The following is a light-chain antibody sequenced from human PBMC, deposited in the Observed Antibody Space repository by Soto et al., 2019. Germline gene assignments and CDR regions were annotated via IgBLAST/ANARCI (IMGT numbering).Light chain of an antibody. CDR1: QSVITN. CDR3: QQYNNWPST. V-gene: IGKV3-15*01. Sequence: PGERATLSCRASQSVITNLAWYQQKSGQAPRLLIYDASTRATDIPARFSGSGSGTEFTLTISNLQSEDFVVYYCQQYNNWPSTFGQGTKVDIK. J-gene: IGKJ1*01. CDR2: DAS.